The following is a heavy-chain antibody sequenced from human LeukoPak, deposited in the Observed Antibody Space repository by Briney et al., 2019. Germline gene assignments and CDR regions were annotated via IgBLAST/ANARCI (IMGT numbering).Heavy chain of an antibody. Sequence: GESLKISCTGSGYSFTNYWIAWVRQMPGKGLEWMGIIYPGDSETTYSPAFQGQVTISADKSITTTYLQWSSLKASDTAMYYCARTITFIKDFDIWGQGTMVTVSS. CDR2: IYPGDSET. CDR1: GYSFTNYW. D-gene: IGHD1-14*01. CDR3: ARTITFIKDFDI. V-gene: IGHV5-51*01. J-gene: IGHJ3*02.